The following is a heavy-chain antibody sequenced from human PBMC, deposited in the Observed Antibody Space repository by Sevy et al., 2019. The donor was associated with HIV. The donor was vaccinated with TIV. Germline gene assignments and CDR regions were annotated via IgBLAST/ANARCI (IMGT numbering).Heavy chain of an antibody. CDR2: INSDGSST. CDR1: GFTFSSYW. V-gene: IGHV3-74*01. J-gene: IGHJ6*02. CDR3: ARGGPMATYYYYYYGMDV. D-gene: IGHD3-10*01. Sequence: GGSLRLSCAASGFTFSSYWMHWVRQAPGKGLVWVSRINSDGSSTSYADSVKGRFTISRDNAKNTLYLQMNSLSAEDTAVYYCARGGPMATYYYYYYGMDVWGQGTTVTVSS.